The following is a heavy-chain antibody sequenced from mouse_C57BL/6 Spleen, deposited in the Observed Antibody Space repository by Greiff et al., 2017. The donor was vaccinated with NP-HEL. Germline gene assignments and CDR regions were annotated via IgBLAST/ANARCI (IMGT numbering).Heavy chain of an antibody. V-gene: IGHV7-3*01. Sequence: EVMLVESGGGLVQPGGSLSLSCAASGFTFTDYYMSWVRQPPGKALEWLGFIRNTANGYTTEYSASVKGRFTISRDNSQSILYLQMNALRAEDSATYYFARSSTGTPYYYAMDYGGQGTSVTVSS. CDR1: GFTFTDYY. D-gene: IGHD4-1*02. J-gene: IGHJ4*01. CDR2: IRNTANGYTT. CDR3: ARSSTGTPYYYAMDY.